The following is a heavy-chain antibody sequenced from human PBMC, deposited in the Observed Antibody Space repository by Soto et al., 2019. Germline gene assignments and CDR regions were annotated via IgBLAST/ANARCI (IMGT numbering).Heavy chain of an antibody. CDR1: GFTFSNAW. D-gene: IGHD5-18*01. Sequence: EVQLVESGGGLVKPGGSLRLSCAASGFTFSNAWMSWVRQAPGKGLEWVGRIKSKTDGGTTDYAAPVKGRFTISRDDSKNTLYLQMNSLKTEDTAVYYCTTRLVQGLRYFDYWGQGTLVTVSS. CDR2: IKSKTDGGTT. V-gene: IGHV3-15*01. CDR3: TTRLVQGLRYFDY. J-gene: IGHJ4*02.